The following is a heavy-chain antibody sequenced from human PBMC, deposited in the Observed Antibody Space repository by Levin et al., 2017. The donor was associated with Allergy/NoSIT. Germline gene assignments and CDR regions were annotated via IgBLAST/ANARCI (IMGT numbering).Heavy chain of an antibody. Sequence: PSETLSLTCTVSGGSISSYYWSWIRQPPGKGLEWIGYIYSSGNTNYNASLKSRVTISIDTSKNQFSLKLTSVTAADTAVYYCARPGHYYDSSGYYGGAFDIWGQGTMVTVSS. CDR2: IYSSGNT. CDR1: GGSISSYY. V-gene: IGHV4-59*08. J-gene: IGHJ3*02. CDR3: ARPGHYYDSSGYYGGAFDI. D-gene: IGHD3-22*01.